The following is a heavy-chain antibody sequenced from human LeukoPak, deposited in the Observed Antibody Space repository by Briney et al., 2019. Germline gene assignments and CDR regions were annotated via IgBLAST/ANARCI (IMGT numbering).Heavy chain of an antibody. CDR3: AKAPVTTCSGAYCYPFDY. CDR1: GFTFGDYG. CDR2: ISVSGNT. J-gene: IGHJ4*02. V-gene: IGHV3-23*01. D-gene: IGHD2-21*01. Sequence: HPGGSLRLSCTASGFTFGDYGMSWVRQAPGKGLGWVSAISVSGNTYHADSVKGRFTISRDSSKNTLYLQMNRLRAEDAAVYYCAKAPVTTCSGAYCYPFDYWGQGTLVTVSS.